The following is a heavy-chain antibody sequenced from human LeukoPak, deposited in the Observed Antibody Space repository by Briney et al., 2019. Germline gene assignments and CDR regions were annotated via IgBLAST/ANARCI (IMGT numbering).Heavy chain of an antibody. V-gene: IGHV1-69*05. CDR3: ARVGNPSGDEDY. CDR1: GGSFTSYA. D-gene: IGHD7-27*01. J-gene: IGHJ4*02. CDR2: IILLFGTT. Sequence: SVKVSCKTSGGSFTSYAINWVRQAPGQGLEWMGGIILLFGTTNYAQTFQGRVTMTRDTSTSTVYMELSSLRSEDTAVYYCARVGNPSGDEDYWGQGTLVTVSS.